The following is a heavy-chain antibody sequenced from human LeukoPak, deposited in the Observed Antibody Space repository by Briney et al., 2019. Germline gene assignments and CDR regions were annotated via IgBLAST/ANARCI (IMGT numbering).Heavy chain of an antibody. Sequence: ASVKVSCKASGYTFTSYDINWVRQATGQGLEWMGWMNPNSGNTGYAQKFQGRVTMTRNTSISTAYMELSSLRSEDTAVYYCARRSGRSSGWYLANDYWGQGTLVTVSS. V-gene: IGHV1-8*01. J-gene: IGHJ4*02. D-gene: IGHD6-19*01. CDR1: GYTFTSYD. CDR3: ARRSGRSSGWYLANDY. CDR2: MNPNSGNT.